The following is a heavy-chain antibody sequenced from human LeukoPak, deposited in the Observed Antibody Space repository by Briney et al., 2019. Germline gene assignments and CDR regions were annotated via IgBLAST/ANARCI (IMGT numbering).Heavy chain of an antibody. CDR2: FDPEDGET. Sequence: ASVKVSCTVSGYTLTELSMHWVRQAPGKGLEWMGGFDPEDGETIYAQKFQGRVTMTEDTSTDTAYMELSSLRSEDTAVYYCATAYYYGSGSYYWSYWGQGTLVTVSS. CDR1: GYTLTELS. V-gene: IGHV1-24*01. CDR3: ATAYYYGSGSYYWSY. J-gene: IGHJ4*02. D-gene: IGHD3-10*01.